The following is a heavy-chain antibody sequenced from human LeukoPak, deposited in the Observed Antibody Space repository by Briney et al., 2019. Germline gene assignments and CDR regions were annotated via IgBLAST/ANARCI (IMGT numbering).Heavy chain of an antibody. CDR1: GGSISSGDYY. V-gene: IGHV4-30-4*01. D-gene: IGHD3-22*01. CDR2: FYYSGST. J-gene: IGHJ5*02. CDR3: ARPYYYDSRIDP. Sequence: PSETLSLTCTVSGGSISSGDYYWSWIRQPPGKGLEWIGYFYYSGSTYYNPSLKGRVTISVDTSKNQFSLKLSSVTAADTAVYYCARPYYYDSRIDPWGQGTLVTVSS.